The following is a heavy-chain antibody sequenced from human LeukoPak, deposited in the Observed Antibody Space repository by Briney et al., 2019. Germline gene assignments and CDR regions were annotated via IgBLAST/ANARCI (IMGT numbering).Heavy chain of an antibody. CDR3: ARGAFGELSDHLEH. CDR1: VYTFTSYG. V-gene: IGHV1-18*01. D-gene: IGHD3-10*01. J-gene: IGHJ4*02. Sequence: SVNVSFKSAVYTFTSYGIRWEGQPPGQGLEGMGGICTYNGNTNYAQKLQGRVTMTPDTSTSTAYIELRNLRSDDTAVYYCARGAFGELSDHLEHWGQGTLVPVSS. CDR2: ICTYNGNT.